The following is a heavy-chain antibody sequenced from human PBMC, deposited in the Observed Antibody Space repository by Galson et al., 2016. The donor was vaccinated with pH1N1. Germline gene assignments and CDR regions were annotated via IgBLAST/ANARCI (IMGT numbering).Heavy chain of an antibody. CDR1: GFTFDAFA. CDR3: AKDHCSHGDTNCFYFDL. D-gene: IGHD4-17*01. V-gene: IGHV3-9*01. CDR2: ITWNSHVI. Sequence: SLRLSCAASGFTFDAFAMHWVRQVPGEGLEWVSVITWNSHVIDYTDSVKGRFTISRDNARNSLYLQMNNLRPEDSAFYFCAKDHCSHGDTNCFYFDLCGRGTLVTVSS. J-gene: IGHJ2*01.